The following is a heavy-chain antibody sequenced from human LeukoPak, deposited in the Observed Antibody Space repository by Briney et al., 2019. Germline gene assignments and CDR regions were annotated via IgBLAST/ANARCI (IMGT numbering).Heavy chain of an antibody. J-gene: IGHJ4*02. CDR2: IYYSGST. V-gene: IGHV4-59*01. CDR1: GGSISSYY. D-gene: IGHD3-16*01. Sequence: SETLSLTCTVSGGSISSYYWSWIRQPPGKGLEWIGYIYYSGSTNYNPPLKSRVTISVDTSKNQFSLKLSSVTAADTAVYYCAREKGGLYDYWGQGTLVTVSS. CDR3: AREKGGLYDY.